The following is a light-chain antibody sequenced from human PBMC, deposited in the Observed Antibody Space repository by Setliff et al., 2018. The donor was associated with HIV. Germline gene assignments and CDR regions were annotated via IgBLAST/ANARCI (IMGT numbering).Light chain of an antibody. V-gene: IGLV2-14*01. CDR1: SSDIGGYSH. J-gene: IGLJ1*01. Sequence: QSALPQPASVSGSPGQSITISCTGTSSDIGGYSHVSWYQQHPGKVPKLIIYEVSNRPSGVSNRFSGSKSGNTASLTISGLQAEDEADYYCSSYAITNTLPFGTGTKGTVL. CDR3: SSYAITNTLP. CDR2: EVS.